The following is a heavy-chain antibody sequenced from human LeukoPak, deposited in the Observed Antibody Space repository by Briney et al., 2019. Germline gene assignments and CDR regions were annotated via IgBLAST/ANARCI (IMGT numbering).Heavy chain of an antibody. CDR3: TRGGAARPDY. J-gene: IGHJ4*02. V-gene: IGHV3-48*01. CDR2: ISSNTRTI. D-gene: IGHD6-6*01. CDR1: GFTFSSYG. Sequence: GGSQRLSCAASGFTFSSYGMDWVRQAPGKGLEWVSYISSNTRTISYANSVKGRFTISRDNAQNSLFLQMNSLRAEDTAVYYCTRGGAARPDYWGQGTLVTVSS.